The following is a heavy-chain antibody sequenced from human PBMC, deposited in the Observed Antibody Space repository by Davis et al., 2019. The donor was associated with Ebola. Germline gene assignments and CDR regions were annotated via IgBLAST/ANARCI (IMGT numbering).Heavy chain of an antibody. CDR3: AKGGYSYGFYYYYGMDV. Sequence: GESLKISCAASGFTFSSYGMHWVRQAPGKGLEWVAVIWYDGSNKYYADSVKGRFTISRDNSKNTLYLQMNSLRAEDTAVYYCAKGGYSYGFYYYYGMDVWGQGTTVTVPS. CDR1: GFTFSSYG. CDR2: IWYDGSNK. V-gene: IGHV3-33*06. D-gene: IGHD5-18*01. J-gene: IGHJ6*02.